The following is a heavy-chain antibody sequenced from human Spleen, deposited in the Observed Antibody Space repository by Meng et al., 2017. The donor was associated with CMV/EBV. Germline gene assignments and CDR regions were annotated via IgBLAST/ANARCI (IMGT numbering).Heavy chain of an antibody. CDR1: GFTFDDFA. Sequence: GGSPRLSCTASGFTFDDFAMHWVRQTPGEGLEWVSGISGNTGFIGYADSVKGRFTISRDNAKKTLSLQINTLRPEDTALYYCTKGGGERVTFDAMDVWGQGTTVTVSS. D-gene: IGHD2-21*02. CDR2: ISGNTGFI. J-gene: IGHJ6*02. V-gene: IGHV3-9*01. CDR3: TKGGGERVTFDAMDV.